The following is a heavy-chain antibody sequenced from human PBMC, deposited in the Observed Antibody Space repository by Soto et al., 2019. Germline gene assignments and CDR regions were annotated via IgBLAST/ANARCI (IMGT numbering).Heavy chain of an antibody. CDR1: GFTFSSYS. D-gene: IGHD1-7*01. V-gene: IGHV3-21*01. CDR3: ARDKELELPGRGWFDP. Sequence: GGSLRLSCAASGFTFSSYSMNWVRQAPGKGLEWVSSISSSSYIYYADPVKGRFTISRDNAKNSLYLQMNSLRAEDTAVYYCARDKELELPGRGWFDPWGQGTLVTVSS. J-gene: IGHJ5*02. CDR2: ISSSSYI.